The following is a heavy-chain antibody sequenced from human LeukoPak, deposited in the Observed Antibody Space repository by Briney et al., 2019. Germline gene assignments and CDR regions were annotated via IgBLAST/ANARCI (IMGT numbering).Heavy chain of an antibody. V-gene: IGHV4-59*01. CDR1: GGSISSYY. Sequence: PSETLSLTCTVSGGSISSYYWSWIRQPPGKGLEWIGYTYYSGTTNYNPSLKSRVTLSVDTSKNQFSLKLSSVTAADTAVYYCARGVYIAAAQYGYWGQGTLVTVSS. CDR2: TYYSGTT. CDR3: ARGVYIAAAQYGY. D-gene: IGHD6-13*01. J-gene: IGHJ4*02.